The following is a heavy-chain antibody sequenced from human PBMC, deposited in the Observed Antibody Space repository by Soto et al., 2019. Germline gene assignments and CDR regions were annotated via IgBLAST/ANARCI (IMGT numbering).Heavy chain of an antibody. CDR2: IYPGDSDT. Sequence: KIACKGGGYSFTSYWIGWLRQMPGKGLEWMGIIYPGDSDTRYSPSFQGQVTISADKSISTAYLQWSSLKASDTAMYFCASSVLVAGCGHYLGSWGQGTLVTVSS. V-gene: IGHV5-51*01. J-gene: IGHJ4*02. CDR3: ASSVLVAGCGHYLGS. D-gene: IGHD6-19*01. CDR1: GYSFTSYW.